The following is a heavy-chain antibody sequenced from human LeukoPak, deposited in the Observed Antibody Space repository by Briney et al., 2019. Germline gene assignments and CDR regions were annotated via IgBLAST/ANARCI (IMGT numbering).Heavy chain of an antibody. Sequence: SETLSLTCTVSGGSISSGGYYWSWIRQHPGKDLEWIGYIYYSGSTYYNPSLKSRVTISVDTSKNQFSLKLSSVTAADTAVYYCASCYGGNPHHYYGMDVWGQGTTVTVSS. CDR1: GGSISSGGYY. CDR2: IYYSGST. D-gene: IGHD4-23*01. CDR3: ASCYGGNPHHYYGMDV. V-gene: IGHV4-31*03. J-gene: IGHJ6*02.